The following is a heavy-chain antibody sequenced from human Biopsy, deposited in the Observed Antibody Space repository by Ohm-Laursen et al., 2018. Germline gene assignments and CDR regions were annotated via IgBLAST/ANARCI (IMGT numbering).Heavy chain of an antibody. D-gene: IGHD4-23*01. V-gene: IGHV3-33*06. CDR3: AKWAGHDYGRNPANDPFDM. CDR1: GFSFSTYG. J-gene: IGHJ3*02. CDR2: IWYDGTNK. Sequence: SLRLSCSASGFSFSTYGIYWVRQAPGKGLEWVAAIWYDGTNKYYAESVKGRLTISRDNSKNTLHLQMNSLRAEDTAVYYCAKWAGHDYGRNPANDPFDMWGQGTVVTVSS.